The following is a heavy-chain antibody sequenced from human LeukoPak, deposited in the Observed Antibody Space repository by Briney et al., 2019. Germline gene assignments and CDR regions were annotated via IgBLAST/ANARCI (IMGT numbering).Heavy chain of an antibody. V-gene: IGHV1-69*05. Sequence: SVKVSCKASGGTFSSYAISWVRQAPGQGLEWMGGIIPIFGTANYAQKFQGRVTITTDKSTSTVYMELSSLRSEDTAVYYCAREESSSGYYRPYAFDIWGQGTMVTVSS. D-gene: IGHD3-9*01. CDR3: AREESSSGYYRPYAFDI. J-gene: IGHJ3*02. CDR1: GGTFSSYA. CDR2: IIPIFGTA.